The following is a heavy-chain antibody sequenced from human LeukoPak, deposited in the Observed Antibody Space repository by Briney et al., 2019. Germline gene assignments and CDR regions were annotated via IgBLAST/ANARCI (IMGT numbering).Heavy chain of an antibody. CDR1: GYTFTSYD. J-gene: IGHJ6*03. D-gene: IGHD5-12*01. Sequence: GASVKVSCKASGYTFTSYDINWVRQATGQGLEWMGWMNPNSGNTGYAQKFQGRVTMTRNTSISTAYMELSSLRSEDTAVYYCARGGGATNYYYYYYRHVWGKGTTVTVSS. V-gene: IGHV1-8*01. CDR3: ARGGGATNYYYYYYRHV. CDR2: MNPNSGNT.